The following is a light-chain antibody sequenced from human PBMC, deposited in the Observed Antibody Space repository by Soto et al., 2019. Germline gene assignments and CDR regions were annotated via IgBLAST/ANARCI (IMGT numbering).Light chain of an antibody. J-gene: IGKJ1*01. CDR1: QSVRSSY. CDR3: QQYGSAPRT. CDR2: GAS. Sequence: EIVLTKSPGTLSLSPGERATLSCRASQSVRSSYLAWYQQKPGQAPRLLIYGASSRATGIPDRFSGSGSGTDFTLTISRLEPEDFAGYYCQQYGSAPRTFGQGTKVEIK. V-gene: IGKV3-20*01.